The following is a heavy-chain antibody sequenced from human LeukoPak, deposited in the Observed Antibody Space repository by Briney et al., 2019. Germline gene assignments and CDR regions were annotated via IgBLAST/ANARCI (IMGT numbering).Heavy chain of an antibody. Sequence: GESLKISCKDSGYIFTNYWIAWVRQLPGKGLEWMGIIDPDDSATKYSPSFRGQVTMSVDKSISTAYLEWSSLQASDTAIYYCARHSTSCWTQLDDWGQGTLVSVSS. CDR2: IDPDDSAT. CDR1: GYIFTNYW. V-gene: IGHV5-51*01. J-gene: IGHJ4*02. D-gene: IGHD2-2*01. CDR3: ARHSTSCWTQLDD.